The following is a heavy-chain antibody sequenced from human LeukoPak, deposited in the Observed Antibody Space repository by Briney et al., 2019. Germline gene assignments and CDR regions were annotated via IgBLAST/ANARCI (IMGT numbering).Heavy chain of an antibody. J-gene: IGHJ3*02. CDR2: IYYSGST. CDR3: ARGDGVTTMGGAVLGDI. CDR1: GGSISSGDYY. D-gene: IGHD4-11*01. Sequence: PSQTLSLTCTVSGGSISSGDYYWSWIRQPPGKGLEWIGYIYYSGSTYYNPSLKSRVTISVDTSKNQFSLKLSSVTAADTAVYYCARGDGVTTMGGAVLGDIWGQGTMVTVSS. V-gene: IGHV4-30-4*01.